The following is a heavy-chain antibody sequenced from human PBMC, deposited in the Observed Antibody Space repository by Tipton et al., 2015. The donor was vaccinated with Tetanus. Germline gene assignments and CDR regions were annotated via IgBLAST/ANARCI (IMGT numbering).Heavy chain of an antibody. CDR3: AKDPGCSNGVCYILD. CDR1: GFTFSNYG. CDR2: ISYEGSNK. V-gene: IGHV3-30*18. Sequence: QVQLVQSGGGLVQPGGSLRLSCAASGFTFSNYGFHWVRQAPGKGLEWVAVISYEGSNKYYADSVKGRFTVSSDNSKNTLYLQMNSLRVEDTAVYYCAKDPGCSNGVCYILDWGQGTLVTVSS. J-gene: IGHJ4*02. D-gene: IGHD2-8*01.